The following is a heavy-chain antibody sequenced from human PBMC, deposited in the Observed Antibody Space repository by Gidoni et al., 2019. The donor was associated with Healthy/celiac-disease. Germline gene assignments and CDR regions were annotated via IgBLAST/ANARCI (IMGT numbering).Heavy chain of an antibody. V-gene: IGHV3-53*02. Sequence: EVQLVETGGGLIQPGGSLRLPCAASGFTVRSNYMSWVRQAPGKGLEWVSVIYSGGSTYYADSVKGRFTISRDNSKNTLYLQMNSLRAEDTAVYYCARDSGGIAVAGGFDYWGQGTLVTVSS. CDR1: GFTVRSNY. J-gene: IGHJ4*02. D-gene: IGHD6-19*01. CDR3: ARDSGGIAVAGGFDY. CDR2: IYSGGST.